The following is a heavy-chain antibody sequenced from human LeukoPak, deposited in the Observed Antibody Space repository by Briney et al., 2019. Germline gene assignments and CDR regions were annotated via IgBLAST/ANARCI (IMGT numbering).Heavy chain of an antibody. V-gene: IGHV1-69*05. D-gene: IGHD6-19*01. J-gene: IGHJ5*02. CDR1: GGTFSSYA. Sequence: SVKVSCKASGGTFSSYAISWVRQAPGQGLEWMGGIIPIFGTADYAQKFQGRVTITRDTSASTAYMELSSLRSEDMAVYYCARGAPIRVAVAATFDPWGQGTLVTVPS. CDR3: ARGAPIRVAVAATFDP. CDR2: IIPIFGTA.